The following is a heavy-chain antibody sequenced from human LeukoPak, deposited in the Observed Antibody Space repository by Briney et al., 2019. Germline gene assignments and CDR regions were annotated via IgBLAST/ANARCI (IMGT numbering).Heavy chain of an antibody. V-gene: IGHV3-21*01. CDR1: GFTCSSYS. J-gene: IGHJ4*02. CDR2: ISSSSSYI. D-gene: IGHD5-24*01. CDR3: ARRGSLGMATIPPDY. Sequence: GGSLRLSCAASGFTCSSYSMNWVRQAPGKGREWVSSISSSSSYIYYADSGKGRFTISRDNAKNSLYLQMNSLRAEDTAVYYCARRGSLGMATIPPDYWGQGTLVTVSS.